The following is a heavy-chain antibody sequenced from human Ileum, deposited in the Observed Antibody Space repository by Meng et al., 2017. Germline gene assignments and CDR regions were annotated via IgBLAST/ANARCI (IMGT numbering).Heavy chain of an antibody. CDR1: GGSVSTSDYQ. D-gene: IGHD7-27*01. CDR2: AGT. Sequence: QAPLQESGPGLVRPSATLSLICTVSGGSVSTSDYQWGWIRQPPGKGLEWIGYAGTNYNPSLKSRVTISVDTSKRQFSLKLTSVTAADTAVYYCARDHWGSLDYWGQGILVTVSS. V-gene: IGHV4-61*08. J-gene: IGHJ4*02. CDR3: ARDHWGSLDY.